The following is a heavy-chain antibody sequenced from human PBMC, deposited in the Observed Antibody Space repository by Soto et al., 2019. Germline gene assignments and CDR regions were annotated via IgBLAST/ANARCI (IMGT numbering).Heavy chain of an antibody. D-gene: IGHD6-6*01. CDR3: AREVGEVDYSSSSDAFDI. CDR2: IYYSGII. Sequence: SETLSLTCSVSGGSISSGDYYWSWIRQPPGKGLEWIAYIYYSGIIYYNPSLKSRVTMSRDTSKNQFFLNPDSVTAADTAVYYCAREVGEVDYSSSSDAFDIWGQGTMVTVSS. V-gene: IGHV4-30-4*01. CDR1: GGSISSGDYY. J-gene: IGHJ3*02.